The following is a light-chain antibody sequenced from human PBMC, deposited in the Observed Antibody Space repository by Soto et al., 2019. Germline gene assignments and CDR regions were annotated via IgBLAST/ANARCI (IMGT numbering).Light chain of an antibody. Sequence: DIQMTQSPSSLSASVGDRVTITCRASQDITTYLNRYQQRPVTAPKVLIFAVSTLQSGVPSRFSGSGSGTDFTLTISNLQPEDLATYYCQQSYKTPLTFGGGTRVEIK. V-gene: IGKV1-39*01. CDR3: QQSYKTPLT. CDR1: QDITTY. CDR2: AVS. J-gene: IGKJ4*01.